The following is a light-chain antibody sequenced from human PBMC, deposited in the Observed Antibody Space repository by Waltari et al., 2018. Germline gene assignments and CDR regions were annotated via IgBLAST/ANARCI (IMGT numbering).Light chain of an antibody. Sequence: DIMMTQSPATLSVSPGERATLSCRASQSVSSHLAWYQQIPGQPPRRLIYDSSTRATGIPARFSGSGSGTEFTLTISSLQSADFAVYYCQQYANWVYTFGQVTKLEIK. J-gene: IGKJ2*01. V-gene: IGKV3-15*01. CDR3: QQYANWVYT. CDR1: QSVSSH. CDR2: DSS.